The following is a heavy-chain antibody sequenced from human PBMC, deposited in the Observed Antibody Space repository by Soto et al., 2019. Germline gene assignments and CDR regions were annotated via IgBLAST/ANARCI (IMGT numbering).Heavy chain of an antibody. D-gene: IGHD2-21*02. CDR3: SKSNGSDWEDYYFDY. CDR2: ISGSAGST. CDR1: GFTFSSVS. J-gene: IGHJ4*02. V-gene: IGHV3-23*01. Sequence: EVQLLESGGGLVQPGGSLRLSCAASGFTFSSVSMSWVRQAPGKGLEWVSGISGSAGSTYYADSVRGRFTISRDNSKNTLYLQMNSLRGEDTALYYCSKSNGSDWEDYYFDYWGQGTLVTVSS.